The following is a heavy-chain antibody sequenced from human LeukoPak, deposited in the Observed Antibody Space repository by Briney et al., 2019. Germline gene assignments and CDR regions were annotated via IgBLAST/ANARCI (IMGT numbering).Heavy chain of an antibody. CDR2: ISWNSGSI. D-gene: IGHD6-13*01. CDR3: AKDMGYSSSWFDY. V-gene: IGHV3-9*01. CDR1: GFTFDDYA. Sequence: PGGSLRLSCAASGFTFDDYAMHWVRQAPGKGLEWVSGISWNSGSIGYADSVKGRFTISRDNAKNSLYLQMNSLRAEDTALYYCAKDMGYSSSWFDYWGQGTLVTVSS. J-gene: IGHJ4*02.